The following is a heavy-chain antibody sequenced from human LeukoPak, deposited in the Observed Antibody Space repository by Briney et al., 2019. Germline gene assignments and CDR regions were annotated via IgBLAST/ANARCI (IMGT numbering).Heavy chain of an antibody. CDR1: GYIFTTYA. CDR2: INPSGGST. CDR3: ARADSGSYGGSDY. V-gene: IGHV1-46*01. J-gene: IGHJ4*02. D-gene: IGHD1-26*01. Sequence: ASVKVSCKASGYIFTTYAITWVRQAPGQGLEWLGIINPSGGSTSYAQKFQGRVTMTRDTSTSTVYMELSSLRSEDTAVYYCARADSGSYGGSDYWGQGTLVTVSS.